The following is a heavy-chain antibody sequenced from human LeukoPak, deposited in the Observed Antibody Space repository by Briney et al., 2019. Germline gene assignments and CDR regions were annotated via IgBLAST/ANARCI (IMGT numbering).Heavy chain of an antibody. V-gene: IGHV4-34*01. J-gene: IGHJ6*02. D-gene: IGHD3-3*01. CDR2: INHSGST. Sequence: SEALSLTCAVYGGSFSGYYWSWIRQPPGKGLEWIGEINHSGSTNYNPSLKSRVTISVDTSKNQFSLKLSSVTAADTAVYYCARAKEITIFGNYYYYGMDVWGQGTTVTVSS. CDR1: GGSFSGYY. CDR3: ARAKEITIFGNYYYYGMDV.